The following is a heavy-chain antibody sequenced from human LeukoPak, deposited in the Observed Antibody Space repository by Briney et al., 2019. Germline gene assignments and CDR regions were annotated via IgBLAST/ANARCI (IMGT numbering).Heavy chain of an antibody. V-gene: IGHV1-3*01. D-gene: IGHD1-26*01. CDR3: ARDEGGSSHFDY. CDR2: INAGNGNT. CDR1: GYTFTSYA. J-gene: IGHJ4*02. Sequence: ASVKVSCKASGYTFTSYAMHWVRQAPGQRLEWMGWINAGNGNTKYSQKFQGRVTITRDTSASTAYMELSSLRSEDTAVYYCARDEGGSSHFDYWGQGTLVTVSS.